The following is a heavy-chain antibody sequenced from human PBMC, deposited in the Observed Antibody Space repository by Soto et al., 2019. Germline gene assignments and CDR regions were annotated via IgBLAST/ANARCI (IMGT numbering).Heavy chain of an antibody. D-gene: IGHD3-10*01. J-gene: IGHJ6*02. V-gene: IGHV2-70*11. CDR3: ARGYYGSVSYHRGDYYYGMDV. CDR2: IDWDDDK. CDR1: GFSLSTSGVG. Sequence: SGPTLVNPTQTLTLTCTFSGFSLSTSGVGVGWIRQPPGKALEWLARIDWDDDKYYSTSLKTRLTISKDTSKNQVVLTMTNMDPVDTATYYCARGYYGSVSYHRGDYYYGMDVWGQGTTVPVSS.